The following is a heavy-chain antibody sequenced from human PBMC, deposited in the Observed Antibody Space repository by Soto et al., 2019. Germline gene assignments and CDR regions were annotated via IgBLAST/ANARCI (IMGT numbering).Heavy chain of an antibody. J-gene: IGHJ3*02. CDR1: GYTFTDYY. CDR2: INPNSGAT. V-gene: IGHV1-2*02. CDR3: ARSLKRADAFDI. Sequence: ASVKVSCKASGYTFTDYYMHWVRQAPGQGLEWMGWINPNSGATNYAQKFQARITMTRDTSITTAYMELSRLRSDDTADTAIYYCARSLKRADAFDIWGQGTMVTVSS.